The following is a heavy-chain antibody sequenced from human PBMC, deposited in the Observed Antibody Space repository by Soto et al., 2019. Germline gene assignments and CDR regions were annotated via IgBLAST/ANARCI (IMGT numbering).Heavy chain of an antibody. CDR2: ISSSSSTI. Sequence: GGSLRLSCAASGFTFSSYSMNWVRQAPGKGLEWVSYISSSSSTIYYADSVKGRFTISRDNAKNSLYLQMNSLRGEDTAVYYCARESRFLEWLSLNWFDPWGQGTLVTVSS. J-gene: IGHJ5*02. CDR3: ARESRFLEWLSLNWFDP. V-gene: IGHV3-48*01. D-gene: IGHD3-3*01. CDR1: GFTFSSYS.